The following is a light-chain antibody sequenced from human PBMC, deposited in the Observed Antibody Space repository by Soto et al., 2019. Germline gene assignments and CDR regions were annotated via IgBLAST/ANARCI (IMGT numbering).Light chain of an antibody. V-gene: IGLV1-51*01. CDR3: GTWESSRNWV. CDR1: SSNIGNNY. J-gene: IGLJ3*02. CDR2: YNI. Sequence: QSVLTQSPSVSAAPGQTVTISCSGTSSNIGNNYVSWYQLLPETAPKLLIYYNIKRPSGIPDRFSGSKSGTSATLVITGLQTGDEADYYCGTWESSRNWVFGGGTKLTVL.